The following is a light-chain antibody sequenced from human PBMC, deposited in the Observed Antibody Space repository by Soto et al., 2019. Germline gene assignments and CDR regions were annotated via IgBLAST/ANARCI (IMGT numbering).Light chain of an antibody. J-gene: IGKJ3*01. CDR2: DAS. CDR1: QSVHAY. Sequence: EVVLTQFPATLSLSPGERATLSCRASQSVHAYLAWYQQKPGQPPRLLIYDASNRATGVPPRFSGSGSGTDFTLTISSLEPEDAAVYYCQQRSNRPPWTFGPGTKVDF. V-gene: IGKV3-11*01. CDR3: QQRSNRPPWT.